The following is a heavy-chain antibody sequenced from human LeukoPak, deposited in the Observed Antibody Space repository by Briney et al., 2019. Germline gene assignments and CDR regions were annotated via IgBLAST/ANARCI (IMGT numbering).Heavy chain of an antibody. CDR3: ARDRYSLNLPNYNYYYMDV. Sequence: ASVKVSCKDSGYTLTGYYMHWVRQAPGQGVEWMGWINPNSGGTNYAQKFQGRVTMTRNTSISTAYMELSRLRSDDTAVYYCARDRYSLNLPNYNYYYMDVWGKGTTVTVSS. J-gene: IGHJ6*03. D-gene: IGHD1-1*01. CDR2: INPNSGGT. CDR1: GYTLTGYY. V-gene: IGHV1-2*02.